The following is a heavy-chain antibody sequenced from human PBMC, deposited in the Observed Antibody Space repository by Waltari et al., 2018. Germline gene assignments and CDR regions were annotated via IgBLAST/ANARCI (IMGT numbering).Heavy chain of an antibody. D-gene: IGHD3-3*01. J-gene: IGHJ3*02. V-gene: IGHV1-2*02. CDR3: ARSLEWPPLGGFDI. Sequence: QVHLVQSGAEVRKPGASVKVSCKASGYTFIDYYMHWVRQAPGQGLEWMGWISPNSDGTDYAQKFQGRVTMNSDTSISTAYMELSRLSSHDSAVYFCARSLEWPPLGGFDIWGQGTMVTVSP. CDR1: GYTFIDYY. CDR2: ISPNSDGT.